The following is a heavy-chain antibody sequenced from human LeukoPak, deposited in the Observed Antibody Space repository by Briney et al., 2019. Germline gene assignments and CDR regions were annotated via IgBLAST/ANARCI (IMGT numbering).Heavy chain of an antibody. J-gene: IGHJ4*02. CDR1: GFTFSSYS. CDR3: ARDPPFIIGTTFFDY. V-gene: IGHV3-21*01. CDR2: ISTSSTYI. D-gene: IGHD1-20*01. Sequence: GGSLRLSCAASGFTFSSYSMNWVRQAPGKGLEWVSSISTSSTYIYYADSVKGRFTISRDNAKNSLYLQMNSLRAEDTAVYYCARDPPFIIGTTFFDYWGQGTLVTVSS.